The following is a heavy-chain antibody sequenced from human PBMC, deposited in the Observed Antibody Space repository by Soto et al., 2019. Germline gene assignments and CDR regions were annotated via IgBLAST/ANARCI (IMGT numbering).Heavy chain of an antibody. D-gene: IGHD1-26*01. CDR3: AREGVGATPFDY. J-gene: IGHJ4*02. CDR2: IGTAGDT. V-gene: IGHV3-13*01. Sequence: EVQLVESGGGLVQPGGSLRLSCAASGFTFSSYDMHWVRQATGKGLEWVSAIGTAGDTYYPGSVKGRFTISRENAKNSLYLQTNSLRAGDTAVYYCAREGVGATPFDYWGQGTMVTVSS. CDR1: GFTFSSYD.